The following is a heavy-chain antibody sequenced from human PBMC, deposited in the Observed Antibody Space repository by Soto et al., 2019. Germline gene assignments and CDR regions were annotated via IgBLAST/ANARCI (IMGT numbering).Heavy chain of an antibody. CDR1: GGFLSESY. CDR2: INHVGGT. CDR3: VRIRYQLPSSVLWLDP. J-gene: IGHJ5*02. Sequence: SATLSLTCAVYGGFLSESYWTWIRQPPGKGLEWIGEINHVGGTNYNPSLKSRVTMSVDTSQNQFSLRLISVTAADTAMYFCVRIRYQLPSSVLWLDPWGQGTPVTVSS. D-gene: IGHD3-16*01. V-gene: IGHV4-34*01.